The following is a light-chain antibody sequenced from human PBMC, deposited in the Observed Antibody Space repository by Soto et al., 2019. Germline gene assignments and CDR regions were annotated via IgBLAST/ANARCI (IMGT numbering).Light chain of an antibody. Sequence: QSALTQPPSASGSPGQSVSISCTGTSSDVGGYNYVSWFQQYPGKAPKLLIHEVNKRPSGAPDRFSGSKSGNTAALTVSGLEAEDEADYYCSSYGGSNNHVFGTGTKVTVL. V-gene: IGLV2-8*01. J-gene: IGLJ1*01. CDR1: SSDVGGYNY. CDR2: EVN. CDR3: SSYGGSNNHV.